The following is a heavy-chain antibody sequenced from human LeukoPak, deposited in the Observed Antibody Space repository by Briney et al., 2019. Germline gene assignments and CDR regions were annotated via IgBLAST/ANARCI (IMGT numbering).Heavy chain of an antibody. CDR1: RGSISTSAYH. D-gene: IGHD3-9*01. J-gene: IGHJ4*02. CDR3: ARSTFDPPYYFDY. V-gene: IGHV4-61*02. CDR2: IYTRGST. Sequence: SQTLSLTCTVSRGSISTSAYHWSWIRQPAEKGLEWIGRIYTRGSTNYNPSLKSRVTISVDTSKNQFSLKLSSVTAADTAVYYCARSTFDPPYYFDYWGQGTLVTVSS.